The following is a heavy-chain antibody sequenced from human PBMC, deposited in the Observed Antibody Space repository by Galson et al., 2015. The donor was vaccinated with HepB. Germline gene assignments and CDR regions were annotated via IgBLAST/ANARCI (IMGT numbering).Heavy chain of an antibody. D-gene: IGHD6-13*01. CDR1: GYTFTSYY. CDR3: ARGYSSSFSWFDP. J-gene: IGHJ5*02. Sequence: SVKVSCKASGYTFTSYYMYWVRQAPGQGLEWMGIINPSGGSTTYAQKFQGRVTMTRDTSTSTVYMELSSLRSEDTAVYYCARGYSSSFSWFDPWGQGTLVTVSS. CDR2: INPSGGST. V-gene: IGHV1-46*03.